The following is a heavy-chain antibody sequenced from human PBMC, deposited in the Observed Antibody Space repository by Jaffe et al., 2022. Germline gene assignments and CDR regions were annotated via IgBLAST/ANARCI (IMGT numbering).Heavy chain of an antibody. CDR2: VDPEDGET. Sequence: EVQLVQSGAEVKKPGATVKISCKVSGYTFTDYYMHWVQQAPGKGLEWMGLVDPEDGETIYAEKFQGRVTITADTSTDTAYMELSSLRSEDTAVYYCAKTKPTLGLGKYSSGSDDAFDIWGQGTMVTVSS. CDR1: GYTFTDYY. CDR3: AKTKPTLGLGKYSSGSDDAFDI. J-gene: IGHJ3*02. V-gene: IGHV1-69-2*01. D-gene: IGHD6-19*01.